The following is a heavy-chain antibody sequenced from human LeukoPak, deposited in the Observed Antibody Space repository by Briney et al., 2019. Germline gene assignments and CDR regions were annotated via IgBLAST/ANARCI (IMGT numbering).Heavy chain of an antibody. V-gene: IGHV3-23*01. CDR1: GFTFSSSA. J-gene: IGHJ4*02. Sequence: GGSLRLSCAASGFTFSSSAMTWVRQAPGKGLEWVSAINSGGDNTVYADYVKGRLTISRDNFKNTLYLQMNSLRAEDTAIYYCTKGGSYAPLDYWGQGTLVTVSS. D-gene: IGHD1-26*01. CDR3: TKGGSYAPLDY. CDR2: INSGGDNT.